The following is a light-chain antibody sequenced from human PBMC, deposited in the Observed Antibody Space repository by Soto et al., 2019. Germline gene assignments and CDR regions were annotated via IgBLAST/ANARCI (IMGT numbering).Light chain of an antibody. CDR3: QQSYSTPIT. CDR1: QSISSY. CDR2: DAS. V-gene: IGKV1-39*01. J-gene: IGKJ5*01. Sequence: DIQMTQSPSSLSASVGDRVTITCRASQSISSYLNWYQQKPGKAPKLLMYDASSLQIGVPSRFSGSGSGTDCTLTISSLQPEDFATYYCQQSYSTPITFGQGTRLEIK.